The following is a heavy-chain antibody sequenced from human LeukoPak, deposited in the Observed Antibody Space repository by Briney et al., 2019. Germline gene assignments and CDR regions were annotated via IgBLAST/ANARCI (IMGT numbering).Heavy chain of an antibody. CDR3: ARDTLELRDGWFDP. Sequence: SVKVSCKASGGTFSSYAISWVRQAPGQGLEWMGGIIPIFGTANYAQKFQGRVTITADESTSIAYMELSSLRSEDTAVYYCARDTLELRDGWFDPWGQGTLVTVSS. CDR1: GGTFSSYA. D-gene: IGHD1-7*01. CDR2: IIPIFGTA. J-gene: IGHJ5*02. V-gene: IGHV1-69*13.